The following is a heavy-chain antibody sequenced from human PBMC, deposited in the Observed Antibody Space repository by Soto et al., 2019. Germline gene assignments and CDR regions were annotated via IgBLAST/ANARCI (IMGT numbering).Heavy chain of an antibody. J-gene: IGHJ5*02. D-gene: IGHD3-16*01. V-gene: IGHV1-69*01. CDR2: VIPIFGTI. CDR1: GGTFGSYG. CDR3: VRESPSGGDYRDWFDP. Sequence: QVQMVQSGAEVKKPGSSVKVSCKASGGTFGSYGFSWVRQAPGQGLEWLGGVIPIFGTINYAQKFQGRVTITADESTTTAHIELNTLTYADTAVYYCVRESPSGGDYRDWFDPWGQGTLVTVSS.